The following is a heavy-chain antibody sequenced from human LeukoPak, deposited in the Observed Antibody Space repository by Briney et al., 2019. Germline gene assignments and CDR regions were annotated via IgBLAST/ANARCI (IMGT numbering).Heavy chain of an antibody. CDR2: ISGSGGST. V-gene: IGHV3-23*01. D-gene: IGHD3-22*01. CDR3: AKGEYYDSSGYFDY. CDR1: GFTFSVYA. Sequence: PGGSLRLSCATSGFTFSVYAMSWVRQAPGKGLEWVSAISGSGGSTYYADSVKGRFTISRDNSKNTLYLQMNSLRAEDTAVYYCAKGEYYDSSGYFDYWGQGTLVTVSS. J-gene: IGHJ4*02.